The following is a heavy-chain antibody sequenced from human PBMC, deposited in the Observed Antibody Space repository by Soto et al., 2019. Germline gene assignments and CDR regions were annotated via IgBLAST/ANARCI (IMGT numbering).Heavy chain of an antibody. D-gene: IGHD6-19*01. CDR1: GFTFNTYG. CDR2: IWYDGSIK. J-gene: IGHJ1*01. CDR3: ASGLTGYGSGWYDKPLDL. Sequence: GGSLRLSCAASGFTFNTYGMHWVRQAPGKGLEWVAIIWYDGSIKYYAGSAKGRFTVSRDNSRNILYLQMNSLRPADTGLYYCASGLTGYGSGWYDKPLDLWGQGTLVTVSS. V-gene: IGHV3-30*02.